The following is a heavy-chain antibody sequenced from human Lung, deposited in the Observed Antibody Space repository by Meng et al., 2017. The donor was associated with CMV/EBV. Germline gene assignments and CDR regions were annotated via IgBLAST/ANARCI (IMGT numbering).Heavy chain of an antibody. J-gene: IGHJ4*02. CDR2: IKEDGSEK. CDR1: GLPFNSFR. CDR3: ARSRPDWNCVLGYFDY. D-gene: IGHD1-7*01. Sequence: GGSXRSSCAPPGLPFNSFRMNWSSKAPGKGLEGGANIKEDGSEKYYVGSVKGRFTISRENAKNSLYLQMNSLRAEDTAFYYCARSRPDWNCVLGYFDYWGQGTLVTVSS. V-gene: IGHV3-7*01.